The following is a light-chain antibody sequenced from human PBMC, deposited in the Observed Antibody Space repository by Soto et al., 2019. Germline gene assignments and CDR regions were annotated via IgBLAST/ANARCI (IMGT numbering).Light chain of an antibody. Sequence: QSALAQPASVSGSPGQSITISCTGTSRDVGSYNLVSWYQHHPGKAPKFMIYEGTKRPSGVSSRFSGSKSGNTASLTISGLQAEDEASYYCCSYAGGSNYVLGTGTKV. CDR2: EGT. J-gene: IGLJ1*01. V-gene: IGLV2-23*01. CDR1: SRDVGSYNL. CDR3: CSYAGGSNYV.